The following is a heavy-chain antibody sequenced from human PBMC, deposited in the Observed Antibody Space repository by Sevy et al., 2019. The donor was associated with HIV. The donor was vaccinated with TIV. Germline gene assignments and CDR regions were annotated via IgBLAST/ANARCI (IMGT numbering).Heavy chain of an antibody. V-gene: IGHV3-21*01. CDR3: ARVVAYYSGGTCFPGYYYGMDV. Sequence: GGSLRLSCAASGFTLSSFNMNWVRQAPGKGLEWVSSIGSSGTYISYADSLKGRFTVSRDNAKNSLYLQMNSLRAEDTAVYYCARVVAYYSGGTCFPGYYYGMDVWGQGTTVTVSS. CDR2: IGSSGTYI. CDR1: GFTLSSFN. J-gene: IGHJ6*02. D-gene: IGHD2-15*01.